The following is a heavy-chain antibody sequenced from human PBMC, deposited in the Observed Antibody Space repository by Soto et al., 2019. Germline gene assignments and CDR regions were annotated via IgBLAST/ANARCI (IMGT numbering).Heavy chain of an antibody. CDR3: ARAVAGTPEFFFFDY. CDR2: INHSGST. Sequence: ASETLSLTCAVYGGSFSGYYWSWIRQPPGKGLEWIGEINHSGSTNYNPSLKSRVTKSLDTSKNQFSLKLSSVTAADTAVYYCARAVAGTPEFFFFDYWGQGTLVTVSS. CDR1: GGSFSGYY. V-gene: IGHV4-34*01. D-gene: IGHD6-19*01. J-gene: IGHJ4*02.